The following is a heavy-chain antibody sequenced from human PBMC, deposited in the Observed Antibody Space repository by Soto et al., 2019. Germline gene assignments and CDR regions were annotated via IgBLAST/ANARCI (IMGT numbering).Heavy chain of an antibody. V-gene: IGHV1-2*04. CDR3: AREYYYGWGVDS. D-gene: IGHD3-10*01. J-gene: IGHJ3*02. CDR1: GYTFTGYY. CDR2: INPNSGGT. Sequence: QVQLVQSGAEVKKPGASVKVSCKASGYTFTGYYMHWVRQAPGQGLEWMGWINPNSGGTKYAQKFQGWVTMTWDTSISTAYMELSRLRSDDTAVYYCAREYYYGWGVDSWCQGTMVTVSS.